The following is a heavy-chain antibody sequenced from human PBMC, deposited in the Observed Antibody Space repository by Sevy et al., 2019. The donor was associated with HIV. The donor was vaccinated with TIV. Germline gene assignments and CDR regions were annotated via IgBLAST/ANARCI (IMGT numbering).Heavy chain of an antibody. J-gene: IGHJ5*02. Sequence: ASVKVSCKASGYTFTGYYMHWVRQAPGQGLEWMGWINPNSGGTNYAQKFQGMVTMTRDTSISTAYMELSRLRSDDTAVYYCARVTGSRANWFDPWGQGTLVTVSS. CDR3: ARVTGSRANWFDP. CDR2: INPNSGGT. V-gene: IGHV1-2*02. CDR1: GYTFTGYY. D-gene: IGHD2-15*01.